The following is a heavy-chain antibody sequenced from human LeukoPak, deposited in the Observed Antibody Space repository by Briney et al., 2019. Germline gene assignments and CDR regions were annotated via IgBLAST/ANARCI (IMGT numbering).Heavy chain of an antibody. CDR3: ARARGDRDDIVVVPAAIPFFDY. D-gene: IGHD2-2*02. CDR2: INHSGST. CDR1: GGSFSGYY. J-gene: IGHJ4*02. Sequence: SETLSLTCAVYGGSFSGYYWSWIRQPPGKGLEWIGEINHSGSTNYNPSLKSRVTISVDTSKNQFSLKLSSVAAADTAVYYCARARGDRDDIVVVPAAIPFFDYWGQGTLVTVSS. V-gene: IGHV4-34*01.